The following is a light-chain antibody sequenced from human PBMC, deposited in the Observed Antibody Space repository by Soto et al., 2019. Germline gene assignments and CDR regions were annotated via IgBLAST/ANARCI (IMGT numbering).Light chain of an antibody. V-gene: IGKV3-11*01. J-gene: IGKJ4*01. Sequence: EIVLTQSPATLSLSPGERATLSCRASQSVSSYLAWYQQKPGQAPRLLIYDASNRATGIPARCSGSGSGTDFTLIISSLAPEDVGVYYCQQRINRPLLTFGLGTKVEIK. CDR1: QSVSSY. CDR3: QQRINRPLLT. CDR2: DAS.